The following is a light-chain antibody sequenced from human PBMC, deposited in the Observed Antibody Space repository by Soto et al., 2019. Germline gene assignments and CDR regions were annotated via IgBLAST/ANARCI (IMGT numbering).Light chain of an antibody. V-gene: IGLV1-40*01. Sequence: QSVLTQPPSVSGAPGQRVTISCTGSSXNIGAGYDVHWYQQLPGTAPKLLIYGNVNRPSGVPDRFSGSKSGTSVSLAITGLQPEDEADYYCQSYETSLSGFYVFATGTKVTVL. CDR2: GNV. CDR1: SXNIGAGYD. CDR3: QSYETSLSGFYV. J-gene: IGLJ1*01.